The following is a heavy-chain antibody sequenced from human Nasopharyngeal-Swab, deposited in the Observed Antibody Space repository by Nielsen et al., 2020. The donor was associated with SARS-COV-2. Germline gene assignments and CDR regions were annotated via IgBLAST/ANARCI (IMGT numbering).Heavy chain of an antibody. J-gene: IGHJ4*02. CDR1: GYSFTSYW. CDR2: IYPGDSDT. Sequence: GESLKLSCKGSGYSFTSYWIGWVRQMPWKGLEWMGIIYPGDSDTRYSPSFQGQVTISADKSISTAYLQWSSLKASDTAMYYCARLGCSSTSCLSEFDYWGQGTLVTVSS. V-gene: IGHV5-51*01. D-gene: IGHD2-2*01. CDR3: ARLGCSSTSCLSEFDY.